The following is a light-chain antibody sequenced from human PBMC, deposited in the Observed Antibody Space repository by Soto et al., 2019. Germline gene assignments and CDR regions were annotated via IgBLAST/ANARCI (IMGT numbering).Light chain of an antibody. V-gene: IGKV3-11*01. CDR3: QQRFSWPPT. J-gene: IGKJ4*01. Sequence: EIGLTQSPATLSLSPGERATLSCRASQSVSRYLAWYQQKPGQAPRLLIHDPSTRATGVPDTFSGSESGTEFTLTISSLEPEDFAMYYCQQRFSWPPTFGGGTHVEIK. CDR1: QSVSRY. CDR2: DPS.